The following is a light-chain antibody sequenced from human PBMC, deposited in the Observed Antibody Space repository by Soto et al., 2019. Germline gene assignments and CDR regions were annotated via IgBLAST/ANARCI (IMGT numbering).Light chain of an antibody. Sequence: SYELTQPPSVSVAPGKTARITCGGNNIGSKSVHWYQQKPGQAPVLVIYYDSDRPSGIPERFSGSNSGNTATLTISRVEAGDEADYYCQVWDSSSDHHYVSGTGTKLTVL. J-gene: IGLJ1*01. V-gene: IGLV3-21*04. CDR1: NIGSKS. CDR2: YDS. CDR3: QVWDSSSDHHYV.